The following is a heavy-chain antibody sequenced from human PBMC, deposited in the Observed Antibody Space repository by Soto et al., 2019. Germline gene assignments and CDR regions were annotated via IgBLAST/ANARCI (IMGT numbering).Heavy chain of an antibody. CDR1: GFTFTRYA. Sequence: GGSLRLSCAASGFTFTRYAMTWVRQAPGKGLEWVSSISASTGITYYADSVKGRFTISRDTSNNTLFLQMNSLRAGDTAIYYCAKDQEVAGPGSFDYWGQGTLVTVSS. J-gene: IGHJ4*02. CDR3: AKDQEVAGPGSFDY. V-gene: IGHV3-23*01. D-gene: IGHD6-19*01. CDR2: ISASTGIT.